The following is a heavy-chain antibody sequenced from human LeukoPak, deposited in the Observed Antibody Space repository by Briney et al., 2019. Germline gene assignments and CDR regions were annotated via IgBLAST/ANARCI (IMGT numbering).Heavy chain of an antibody. J-gene: IGHJ3*02. Sequence: SVKVSCKASGGTFSSYAISWVRQAPGQGLEWMGGIIPIFGTANYAQKFQGRVTITTDESTSTAYMELSSLRSEDTAVYYCARESHLNDAFDIWGQGTMVTVSS. V-gene: IGHV1-69*05. CDR3: ARESHLNDAFDI. CDR2: IIPIFGTA. CDR1: GGTFSSYA.